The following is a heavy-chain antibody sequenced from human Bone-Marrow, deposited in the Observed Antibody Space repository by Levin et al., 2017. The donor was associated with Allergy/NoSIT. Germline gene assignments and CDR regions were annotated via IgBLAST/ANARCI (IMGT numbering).Heavy chain of an antibody. D-gene: IGHD5-18*01. V-gene: IGHV5-51*01. J-gene: IGHJ4*02. Sequence: GESLKISCKGSGYTFTDYWIGWVRQMPGKGLEWMGIIYPGDSDTRYSPSFQGQVTISADKSISTVYLQWSSLKASDTAMYYCAKTLRDVGTAMEAFDYWGQGALVTVSS. CDR2: IYPGDSDT. CDR1: GYTFTDYW. CDR3: AKTLRDVGTAMEAFDY.